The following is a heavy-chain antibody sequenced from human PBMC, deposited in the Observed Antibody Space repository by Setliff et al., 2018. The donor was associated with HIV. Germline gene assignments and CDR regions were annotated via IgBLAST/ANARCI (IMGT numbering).Heavy chain of an antibody. D-gene: IGHD6-6*01. CDR1: GGSIRRSSYS. J-gene: IGHJ5*02. V-gene: IGHV4-39*01. CDR2: LYYGESK. Sequence: SETLSLTCSVSGGSIRRSSYSWGWVRQAPGKGLQCIGILYYGESKYYYPSLQSRVTMSIDSSRNQFSLRLKSVTAADTGLYFCARGRVSGAARLSVWMNCFDPWGQGTLVTVSS. CDR3: ARGRVSGAARLSVWMNCFDP.